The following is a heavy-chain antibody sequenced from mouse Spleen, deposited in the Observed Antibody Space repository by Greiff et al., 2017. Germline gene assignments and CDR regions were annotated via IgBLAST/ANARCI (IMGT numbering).Heavy chain of an antibody. D-gene: IGHD1-1*01. CDR3: ARTTVVADYAMDY. J-gene: IGHJ4*01. V-gene: IGHV3-2*02. CDR2: ISYSGST. Sequence: VQLQQSGPGLVKPSQSLSLTCTVTGYSITSDYAWNWIRQFPGNKLEWMGYISYSGSTSYNPSLKSRISITRDTSKNQFFLQLNSVTTEDTATYYCARTTVVADYAMDYWGQGTSVTVSS. CDR1: GYSITSDYA.